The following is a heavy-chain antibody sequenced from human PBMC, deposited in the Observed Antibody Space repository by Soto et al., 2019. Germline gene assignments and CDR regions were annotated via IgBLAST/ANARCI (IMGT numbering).Heavy chain of an antibody. V-gene: IGHV1-2*04. CDR1: GYTFTGYY. Sequence: SVKVSCKASGYTFTGYYMHWVRQAPGQGLEWMGWINPNSGGTNYAQKFQGWVTMTRDTSISTAYMELSRLRSDDTAVYYCARGSYCSGGSCYSPDFDYWGQGTLVTVSS. J-gene: IGHJ4*02. CDR2: INPNSGGT. D-gene: IGHD2-15*01. CDR3: ARGSYCSGGSCYSPDFDY.